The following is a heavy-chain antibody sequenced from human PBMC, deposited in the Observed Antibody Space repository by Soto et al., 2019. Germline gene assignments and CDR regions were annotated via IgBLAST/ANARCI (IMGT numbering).Heavy chain of an antibody. Sequence: GASVKVSCKASGYTLTGYYMHWVRQAPGQGLEWMGWINPNSGGTNYAQKFQGRVTMTRDTSISTAYMELSRLRSDDTAVYYCARQTRTGITGTKSGAFDIWGQGTMVTVSS. CDR3: ARQTRTGITGTKSGAFDI. CDR1: GYTLTGYY. V-gene: IGHV1-2*02. J-gene: IGHJ3*02. D-gene: IGHD1-7*01. CDR2: INPNSGGT.